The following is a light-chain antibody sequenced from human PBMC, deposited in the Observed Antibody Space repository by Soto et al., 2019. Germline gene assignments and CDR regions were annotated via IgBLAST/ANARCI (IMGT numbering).Light chain of an antibody. CDR2: EVT. CDR1: STDVGAYNY. V-gene: IGLV2-14*01. J-gene: IGLJ1*01. CDR3: ISYTAKSASYV. Sequence: QSVLAQPASVSGSPGQSITISCTGTSTDVGAYNYVAWYQQHPGKAPKLIIYEVTNRPSGVSYRFSASKSGNTASLTISGLHSEDEADYYCISYTAKSASYVFGTGANVTVL.